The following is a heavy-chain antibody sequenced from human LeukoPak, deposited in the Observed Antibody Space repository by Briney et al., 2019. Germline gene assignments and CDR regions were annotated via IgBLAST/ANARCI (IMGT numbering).Heavy chain of an antibody. J-gene: IGHJ4*02. CDR3: AKGSYSSSWYYFDD. V-gene: IGHV3-23*01. Sequence: PTGGSLRLSCAASGFTFSIYAMCWVRQAPGKGLEWVSDISGSGGSTHYADSVKGRFTISRDISKNTLYLQMNSLRAEDAAVYYCAKGSYSSSWYYFDDWGQGTLVTVSS. CDR1: GFTFSIYA. CDR2: ISGSGGST. D-gene: IGHD6-13*01.